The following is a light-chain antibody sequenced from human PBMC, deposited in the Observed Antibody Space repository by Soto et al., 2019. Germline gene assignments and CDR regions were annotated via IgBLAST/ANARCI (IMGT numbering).Light chain of an antibody. CDR1: SSDVGGYNY. Sequence: QCALTQPASVSGSPGQSITISCTGTSSDVGGYNYVSWYQQHPGKAPKLMIYDVSNRPSGVSNRFSGSKSGNTASLTISGLQAEDEADYYCSSYTSSSTRGFGTGTKLTVL. J-gene: IGLJ1*01. CDR2: DVS. CDR3: SSYTSSSTRG. V-gene: IGLV2-14*01.